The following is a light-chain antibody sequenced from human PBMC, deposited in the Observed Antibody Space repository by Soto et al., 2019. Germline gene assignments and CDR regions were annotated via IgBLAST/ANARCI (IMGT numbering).Light chain of an antibody. CDR3: SSYTSSSTRV. J-gene: IGLJ1*01. V-gene: IGLV2-14*03. Sequence: QSALTQPASVSGSPGQSITISCTGTSSVVGGYNYVSWYQHHPGKAPKLMIYDVSNRPSGVSNRFSGSKSGNTASLTISGLQAEDEADYYCSSYTSSSTRVFGTGTKVTVL. CDR1: SSVVGGYNY. CDR2: DVS.